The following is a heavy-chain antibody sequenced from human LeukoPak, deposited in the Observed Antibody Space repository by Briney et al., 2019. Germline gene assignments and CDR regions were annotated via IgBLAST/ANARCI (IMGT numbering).Heavy chain of an antibody. J-gene: IGHJ6*02. D-gene: IGHD1-26*01. CDR2: MYYSGTT. V-gene: IGHV4-34*11. CDR3: AGQVGARIRYYYTSGLDV. CDR1: GGSFSGFY. Sequence: KPSETLSLTCAVYGGSFSGFYWNWIRQPPGKGLEWIGSMYYSGTTNYDPSFKSRVTISLDTSKNEFSLRLKSLTAADTAVYYCAGQVGARIRYYYTSGLDVWGQGTTVAVSS.